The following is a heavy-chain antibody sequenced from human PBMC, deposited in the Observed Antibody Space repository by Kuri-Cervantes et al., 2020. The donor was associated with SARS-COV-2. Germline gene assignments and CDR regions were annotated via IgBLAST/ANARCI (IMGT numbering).Heavy chain of an antibody. CDR1: GFTFSSYS. J-gene: IGHJ5*02. D-gene: IGHD1-26*01. CDR3: AKEGFISALGGWFDP. CDR2: IKQDGSEK. V-gene: IGHV3-7*03. Sequence: GESLKISCAASGFTFSSYSMNWVRQAPGKGLEWVANIKQDGSEKYYMDSLKGRFIISRDNSKNTLYLQMNSLRAEDTAVYYCAKEGFISALGGWFDPWGQGTLVTVSS.